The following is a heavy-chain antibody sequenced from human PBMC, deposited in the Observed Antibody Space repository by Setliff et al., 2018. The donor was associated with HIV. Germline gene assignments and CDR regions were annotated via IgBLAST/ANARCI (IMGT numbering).Heavy chain of an antibody. V-gene: IGHV4-39*07. CDR1: GDSISNPNYY. CDR3: ARAPTGELDF. D-gene: IGHD7-27*01. CDR2: IYYSGST. J-gene: IGHJ4*02. Sequence: SETLSLTCSVSGDSISNPNYYWGWIRQPPGKGLEWIGSIYYSGSTYYNPSLKSRVTISLDTSNDRFSLRLSSVTAADTAVYYCARAPTGELDFWGQGTLVTVSS.